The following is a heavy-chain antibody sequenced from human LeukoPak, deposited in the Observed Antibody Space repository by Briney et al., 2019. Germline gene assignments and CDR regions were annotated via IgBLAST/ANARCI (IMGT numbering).Heavy chain of an antibody. Sequence: GGSLRLSCAASGFTFTNHAMSWVRQAPGKGLEWVSAISGSGDATKYADSVKGQFTISRDNFKNTVSLQMINLRAEDTAVYFCAKSDCGSDGCKLLNYWGQGILVTVSS. CDR2: ISGSGDAT. D-gene: IGHD2-21*01. CDR1: GFTFTNHA. V-gene: IGHV3-23*01. J-gene: IGHJ4*02. CDR3: AKSDCGSDGCKLLNY.